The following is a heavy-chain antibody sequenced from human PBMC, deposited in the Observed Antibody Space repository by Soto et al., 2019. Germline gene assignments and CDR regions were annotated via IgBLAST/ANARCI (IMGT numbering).Heavy chain of an antibody. CDR2: VVYDGSKK. J-gene: IGHJ4*02. CDR3: ARDRGYRRYFDSSGFWADS. CDR1: GFTFSNYG. D-gene: IGHD3-22*01. V-gene: IGHV3-33*08. Sequence: PGGSLRLSCAASGFTFSNYGMDWVRQAPGKGLEWVAAVVYDGSKKYYADSVKGRFTVSRDNYKNTLFLEMNALRAEDTAVCYCARDRGYRRYFDSSGFWADSWGQGTLVTVSS.